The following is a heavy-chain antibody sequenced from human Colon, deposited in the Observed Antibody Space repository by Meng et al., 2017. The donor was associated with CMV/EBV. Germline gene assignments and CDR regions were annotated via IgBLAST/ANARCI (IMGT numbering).Heavy chain of an antibody. Sequence: GGSLRLSCTVSGFPFSSYALSWVRQPPGKGLQWVSAVTGSGSYTYYADSVKGRFTISRDNAKNTLFLQMNSLRTEDTAVYYCALRLRNSDGMDVWGQGTTVTVSS. CDR1: GFPFSSYA. D-gene: IGHD3-16*01. J-gene: IGHJ6*02. V-gene: IGHV3-23*01. CDR2: VTGSGSYT. CDR3: ALRLRNSDGMDV.